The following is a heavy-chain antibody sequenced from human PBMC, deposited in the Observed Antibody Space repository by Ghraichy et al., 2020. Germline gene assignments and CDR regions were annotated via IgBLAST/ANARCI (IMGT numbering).Heavy chain of an antibody. CDR1: GFTFSSYA. D-gene: IGHD6-6*01. CDR3: AKAERCQLRYYFDF. V-gene: IGHV3-23*01. J-gene: IGHJ4*02. Sequence: GGSLRLSCAASGFTFSSYAMSWVRQAPGKGLEWVSAISGSGGSTYYEDSVKGRFTISRDNSKNTLSLQMNSLRAEDTAVYYCAKAERCQLRYYFDFWGQGILVTVSS. CDR2: ISGSGGST.